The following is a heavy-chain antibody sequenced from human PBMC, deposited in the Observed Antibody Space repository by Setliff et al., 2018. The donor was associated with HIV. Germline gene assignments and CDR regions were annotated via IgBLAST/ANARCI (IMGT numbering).Heavy chain of an antibody. CDR2: INSKGDGGTA. CDR1: GFNFNNAW. D-gene: IGHD3-16*01. V-gene: IGHV3-15*01. Sequence: PGESLKISCAASGFNFNNAWMTWVRQAPGKGLEWVGHINSKGDGGTAEYATAVKGRFTISRDDTKTNLFLKMNGLKTDDTAVYYCTIKPWTSYGRIEYWGQGTLVTVSS. J-gene: IGHJ4*02. CDR3: TIKPWTSYGRIEY.